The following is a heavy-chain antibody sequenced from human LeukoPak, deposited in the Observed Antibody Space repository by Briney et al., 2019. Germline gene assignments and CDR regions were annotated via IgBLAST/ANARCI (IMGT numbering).Heavy chain of an antibody. V-gene: IGHV1-69*13. Sequence: SVKVSCKASGGTFSSYAISWVRQAPGQGLEWMGGIIPIFGTANYAQKFQGRVTITADESTSTAYMELSSLRSEDTAVYYCARDPRRYSSSWYPPYYYYYYYMDVWGKGTTVTVSS. D-gene: IGHD6-13*01. CDR2: IIPIFGTA. CDR3: ARDPRRYSSSWYPPYYYYYYYMDV. J-gene: IGHJ6*03. CDR1: GGTFSSYA.